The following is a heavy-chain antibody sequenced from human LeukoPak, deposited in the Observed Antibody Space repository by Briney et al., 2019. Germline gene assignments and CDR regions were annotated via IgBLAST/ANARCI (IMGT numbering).Heavy chain of an antibody. CDR1: GFTFSSYA. Sequence: GGSLRLSCAASGFTFSSYAMHWVRQAPGKGLGWVAVISYDGSNKYYADSVKGRFTISRDNSKNTLYLQMNSLRAEDTAVYYCARDGGLGELSLMYYFDYWGQGTLVTVSS. J-gene: IGHJ4*02. V-gene: IGHV3-30*04. CDR3: ARDGGLGELSLMYYFDY. D-gene: IGHD3-16*02. CDR2: ISYDGSNK.